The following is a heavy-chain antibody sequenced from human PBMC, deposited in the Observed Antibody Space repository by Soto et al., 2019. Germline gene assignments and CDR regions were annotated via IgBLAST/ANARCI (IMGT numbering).Heavy chain of an antibody. Sequence: QVQLVQAGAEVKKPGASVGVSCKASGYTFTRYGISWVRQAPVQGLEWMGWISGYNENTKEAQKFLGRVTMTTDTAANTAHMELRGLRSDDTAVYYCARGSAHTTPWSFDQWGQXTX. J-gene: IGHJ4*02. CDR2: ISGYNENT. CDR3: ARGSAHTTPWSFDQ. CDR1: GYTFTRYG. V-gene: IGHV1-18*01. D-gene: IGHD1-1*01.